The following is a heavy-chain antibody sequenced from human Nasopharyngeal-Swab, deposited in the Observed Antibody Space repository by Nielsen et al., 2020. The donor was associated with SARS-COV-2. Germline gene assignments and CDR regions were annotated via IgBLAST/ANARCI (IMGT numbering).Heavy chain of an antibody. CDR2: ISSSSSTI. J-gene: IGHJ4*02. CDR3: ARDPSYGRKFDY. V-gene: IGHV3-48*02. Sequence: VRQMPGKGLEGVSYISSSSSTIYYADSVKGRFTISRDNAKNSLYLQMNSPRDEDTAVYYCARDPSYGRKFDYWGQGTLVTVSS. D-gene: IGHD5-18*01.